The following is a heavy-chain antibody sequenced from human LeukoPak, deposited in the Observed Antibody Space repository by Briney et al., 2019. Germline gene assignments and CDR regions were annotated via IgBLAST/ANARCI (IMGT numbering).Heavy chain of an antibody. V-gene: IGHV1-69*04. Sequence: SVNVSCKASGGTFSSYAISWVRQAPGQGLEWMGRIIPILGVGNYAQKFQGRVTITADKSTSTAYMELSSLRSEDTAVYYCARADENSSSWYVKYYFDYWGQGTLVTVSS. J-gene: IGHJ4*02. D-gene: IGHD6-13*01. CDR1: GGTFSSYA. CDR3: ARADENSSSWYVKYYFDY. CDR2: IIPILGVG.